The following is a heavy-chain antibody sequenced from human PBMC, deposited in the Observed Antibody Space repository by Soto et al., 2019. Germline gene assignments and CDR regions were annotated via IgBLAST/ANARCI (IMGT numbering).Heavy chain of an antibody. D-gene: IGHD2-2*01. Sequence: EVQLLESGGALVQPGGSLRPSCAASGFTFSNHAMNWVRQAPGKGLEWVSTISDSGSTYYADSVKGRFTISRDNSKNTLYLQLNSRRAEDTAVYYCARDPGGHYCTSTSCLYFFEHWGQGTLVIVSS. V-gene: IGHV3-23*01. CDR2: ISDSGST. J-gene: IGHJ4*02. CDR3: ARDPGGHYCTSTSCLYFFEH. CDR1: GFTFSNHA.